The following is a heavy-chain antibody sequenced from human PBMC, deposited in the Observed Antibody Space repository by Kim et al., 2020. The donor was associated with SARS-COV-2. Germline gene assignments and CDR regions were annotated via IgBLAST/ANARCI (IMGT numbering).Heavy chain of an antibody. V-gene: IGHV4-59*01. J-gene: IGHJ4*02. Sequence: SETLSLTCTVSGGSISSYYWSWIRQPPGKGLEWIGYIYYSGSTNYNPSLKSRVTISVDTSKNQFSLKLSSVTAADTAVYYCARDRALAGKDYWGQGTLVTVSS. CDR1: GGSISSYY. D-gene: IGHD6-13*01. CDR2: IYYSGST. CDR3: ARDRALAGKDY.